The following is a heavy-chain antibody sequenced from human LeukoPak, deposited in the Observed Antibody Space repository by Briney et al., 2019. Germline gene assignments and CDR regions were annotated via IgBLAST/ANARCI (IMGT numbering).Heavy chain of an antibody. J-gene: IGHJ4*02. Sequence: PSETLSLTCTVSGDSIIGYYWSWIRQPPGKGLEWVGYTHYSGSTNYNPSLQSRVTISVDTSRSHFSLKLSSATAADTAVYYCARGERLGPDFWGQGTLVTVSS. D-gene: IGHD1-1*01. V-gene: IGHV4-59*01. CDR1: GDSIIGYY. CDR2: THYSGST. CDR3: ARGERLGPDF.